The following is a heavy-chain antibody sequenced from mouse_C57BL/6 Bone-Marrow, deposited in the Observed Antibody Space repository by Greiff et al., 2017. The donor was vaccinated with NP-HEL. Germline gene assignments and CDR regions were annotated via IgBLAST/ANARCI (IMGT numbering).Heavy chain of an antibody. CDR2: IYPGDGDT. J-gene: IGHJ4*01. CDR1: GYAFSSSW. D-gene: IGHD1-1*01. V-gene: IGHV1-82*01. Sequence: QVQLQQSGPELVKPGASVKISCKASGYAFSSSWMNWVKQRPGKGLEWIGRIYPGDGDTNYNGKFKGKATLTADKSSSTAYMQLSSLTSEDSAVYFCARDRVITTVPYAMDYWGQGTSVTVSS. CDR3: ARDRVITTVPYAMDY.